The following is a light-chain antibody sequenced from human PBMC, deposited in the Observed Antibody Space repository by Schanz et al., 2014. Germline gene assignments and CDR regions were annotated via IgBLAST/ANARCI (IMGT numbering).Light chain of an antibody. Sequence: DIPMTQSPSSLSASVGDRVTITCRASQGISHYLAWYQQKPGKVPKLLIYAASTLQSGVPSRFSGSGSGTDFTLTISSRQPEDVAIYYCQQYYTTPSTCAQGTKLEIK. CDR3: QQYYTTPST. J-gene: IGKJ2*01. CDR2: AAS. V-gene: IGKV1-27*01. CDR1: QGISHY.